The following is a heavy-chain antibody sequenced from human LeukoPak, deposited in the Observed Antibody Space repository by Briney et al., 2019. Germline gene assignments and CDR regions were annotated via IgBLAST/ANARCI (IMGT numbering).Heavy chain of an antibody. J-gene: IGHJ4*02. CDR3: ARANINWLRSPGTLYYLDY. CDR2: VHSSGGT. D-gene: IGHD1-20*01. CDR1: GFSISSGYY. V-gene: IGHV4-38-2*02. Sequence: PAETLTLTCTVSGFSISSGYYWGWIRQPPGEGLWWIGCVHSSGGTYYNPSLKIRVTMSLHTSAKQLSLMLTSVTAAETAVYFCARANINWLRSPGTLYYLDYWGLGTLVTVSS.